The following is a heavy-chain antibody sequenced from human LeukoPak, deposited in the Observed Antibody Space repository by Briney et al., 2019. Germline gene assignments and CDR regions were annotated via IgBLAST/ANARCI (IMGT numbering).Heavy chain of an antibody. V-gene: IGHV4-59*01. CDR2: LSKSGNT. D-gene: IGHD3-9*01. Sequence: SETRSLTCTVSGGSLSSYYWSWIRLPPGKGLEWIGYLSKSGNTNYSPSLKSRVTIFGDTSKNQFFLKLSSVTAADTAVYYCARARYVNSFYAFDIWGQGTLVTVSS. CDR3: ARARYVNSFYAFDI. J-gene: IGHJ3*02. CDR1: GGSLSSYY.